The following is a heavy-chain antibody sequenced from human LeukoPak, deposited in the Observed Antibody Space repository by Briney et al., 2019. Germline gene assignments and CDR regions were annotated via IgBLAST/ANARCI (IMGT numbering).Heavy chain of an antibody. D-gene: IGHD2-21*02. V-gene: IGHV1-69*04. J-gene: IGHJ2*01. CDR3: ATEAVVVVTARDYWYFDL. CDR2: IIPILGIP. CDR1: GGTFSSYA. Sequence: ASVKVSCKASGGTFSSYAISWVRQAPGQGLEWMGRIIPILGIPNYAQKFQGRVTITADKSTTTAYMELSSLRSEDTAVYYCATEAVVVVTARDYWYFDLWGRGTLVTVSS.